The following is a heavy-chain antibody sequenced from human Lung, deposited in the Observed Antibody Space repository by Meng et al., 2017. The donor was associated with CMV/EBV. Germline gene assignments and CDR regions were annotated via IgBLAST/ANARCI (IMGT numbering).Heavy chain of an antibody. Sequence: QVRRWPSGDGEKKPEDSVKVSCKDSGYTFTGYYMHWVRQAPGQGLEWMGRINLNSGGTNYAQKFQGRVTMTRDTSISTAYMELSRLRSDDTAIDYCARYTGYLDPWGQGTLVTVSS. J-gene: IGHJ5*02. CDR1: GYTFTGYY. CDR3: ARYTGYLDP. V-gene: IGHV1-2*06. D-gene: IGHD6-13*01. CDR2: INLNSGGT.